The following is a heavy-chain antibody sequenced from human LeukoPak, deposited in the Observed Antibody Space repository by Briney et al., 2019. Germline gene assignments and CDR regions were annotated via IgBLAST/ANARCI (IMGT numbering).Heavy chain of an antibody. CDR3: AKDGGYTGYDGGWFDP. Sequence: ASVKVSCRASGYTFTDYYMHWVRQAPGHGLEWMGWINPKSGATNCAQKFKGRVTLTRDTSITTGYMELSRLTSDDTAMYYCAKDGGYTGYDGGWFDPWGQGSLVTVSS. J-gene: IGHJ5*02. D-gene: IGHD5-12*01. CDR1: GYTFTDYY. CDR2: INPKSGAT. V-gene: IGHV1-2*02.